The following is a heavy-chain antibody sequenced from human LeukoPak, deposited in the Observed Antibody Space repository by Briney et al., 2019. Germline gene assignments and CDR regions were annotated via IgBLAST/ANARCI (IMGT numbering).Heavy chain of an antibody. CDR3: ARGGSKWELDNWFDP. D-gene: IGHD1-26*01. V-gene: IGHV4-4*02. CDR2: IFHSGST. CDR1: GGSISSSNW. J-gene: IGHJ5*02. Sequence: KPSGTLSLTCAVSGGSISSSNWWSWVRQPPGKGLEWIGEIFHSGSTNYNPSLKSRVTISVDKSKNQFSLKLNSVTAADTAVYYCARGGSKWELDNWFDPWGQGTLVTVSS.